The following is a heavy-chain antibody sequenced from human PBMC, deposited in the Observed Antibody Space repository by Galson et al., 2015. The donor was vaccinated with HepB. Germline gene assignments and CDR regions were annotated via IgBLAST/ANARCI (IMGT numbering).Heavy chain of an antibody. CDR1: GYTFTSYY. J-gene: IGHJ6*02. D-gene: IGHD3-22*01. CDR2: INPSGGST. Sequence: SVKVSCKASGYTFTSYYMHWVRQAPGQGLEWMGIINPSGGSTSYAQKFQGRVTMTRDTSTSTVYMELSSLRSEDTAVYYCARDYYDSSGYYDYYYYGMDVWGQGTAVTVSS. CDR3: ARDYYDSSGYYDYYYYGMDV. V-gene: IGHV1-46*01.